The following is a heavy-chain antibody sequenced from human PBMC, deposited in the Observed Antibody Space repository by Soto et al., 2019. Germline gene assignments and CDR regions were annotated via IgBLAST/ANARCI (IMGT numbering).Heavy chain of an antibody. V-gene: IGHV4-59*01. CDR1: GGSISSYY. D-gene: IGHD2-15*01. CDR3: ARELGLYCSGGSCYKMEGWFDP. CDR2: IYYSGST. J-gene: IGHJ5*02. Sequence: SETLFPTCPVSGGSISSYYWSWVRQPPGEGLEWIGYIYYSGSTNYNPSLKSRVTISVDTSKNQFSLKLSSVTAADTAVYYCARELGLYCSGGSCYKMEGWFDPWGQGTLVTVSS.